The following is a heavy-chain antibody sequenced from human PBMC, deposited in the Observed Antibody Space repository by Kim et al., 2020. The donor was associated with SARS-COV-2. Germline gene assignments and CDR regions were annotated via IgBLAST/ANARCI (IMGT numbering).Heavy chain of an antibody. D-gene: IGHD6-13*01. V-gene: IGHV3-21*01. Sequence: GGSLRLSCAASGFTFSSYSMNWVRQAPGKGLEWVSSISSSSSYIYYADSVKGRFTISRDNAKNSLYLQMNSLRAEDTAVYYCARGTIRAAAGLDYWGQGTLVTVSS. CDR3: ARGTIRAAAGLDY. CDR1: GFTFSSYS. J-gene: IGHJ4*02. CDR2: ISSSSSYI.